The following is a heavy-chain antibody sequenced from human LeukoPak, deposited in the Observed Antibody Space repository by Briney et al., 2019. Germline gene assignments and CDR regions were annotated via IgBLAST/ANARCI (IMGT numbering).Heavy chain of an antibody. CDR1: GGSISSSSW. V-gene: IGHV4-4*02. D-gene: IGHD3-16*01. Sequence: SETLSLTCAVSGGSISSSSWWSWIRQPPGKGLEWIGEIHHSGRTNYNPSLKSRVTISVDKPKNQFSLNVTSVTAADTAVYYCARKMNWGRAFDIWGQGTKVIVSS. CDR2: IHHSGRT. J-gene: IGHJ3*02. CDR3: ARKMNWGRAFDI.